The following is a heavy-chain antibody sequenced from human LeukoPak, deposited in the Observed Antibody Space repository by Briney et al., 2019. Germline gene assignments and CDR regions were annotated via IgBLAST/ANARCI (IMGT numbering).Heavy chain of an antibody. Sequence: SQTLSLTCAISGDSLSNINYAWNWIRQSASRGLEWLGRTYYRSQWHNDYARSVMSRISVDPDTSKNQFSLHLSSVTPDDTAVYYCAGGYAFDVWGQGTVVTVSS. CDR2: TYYRSQWHN. V-gene: IGHV6-1*01. J-gene: IGHJ3*01. CDR1: GDSLSNINYA. CDR3: AGGYAFDV.